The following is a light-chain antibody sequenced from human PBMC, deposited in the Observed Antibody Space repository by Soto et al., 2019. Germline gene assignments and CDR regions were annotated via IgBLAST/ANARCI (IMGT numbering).Light chain of an antibody. CDR1: SSDVGGYNY. V-gene: IGLV2-14*01. Sequence: QSVLTEPASVSGSPGQSITISCTGTSSDVGGYNYVSWFQQHPGKAPKFMIYGVSNRPSGVSNRFSGSKSGNTASLTISGLQAEDEADYYCVSYTSSIAWVLGTGTKVTVL. CDR3: VSYTSSIAWV. J-gene: IGLJ1*01. CDR2: GVS.